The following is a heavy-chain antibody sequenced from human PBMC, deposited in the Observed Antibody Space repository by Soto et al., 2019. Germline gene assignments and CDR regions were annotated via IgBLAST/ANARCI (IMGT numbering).Heavy chain of an antibody. J-gene: IGHJ4*02. CDR2: IIPIFGTA. D-gene: IGHD3-10*01. V-gene: IGHV1-69*13. Sequence: SVKVSCKASGGTFSSYAISWVRQAPGQGLEWMGGIIPIFGTANYAQKFQGRVTITADESTSTAYMELSSLRSEDTAVYYCARESSRGAMVRGVVYFDYWGQGTLVTVSS. CDR1: GGTFSSYA. CDR3: ARESSRGAMVRGVVYFDY.